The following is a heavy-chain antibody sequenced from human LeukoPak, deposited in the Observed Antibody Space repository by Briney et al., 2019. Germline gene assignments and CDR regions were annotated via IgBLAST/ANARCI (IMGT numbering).Heavy chain of an antibody. V-gene: IGHV4-61*01. CDR2: IYYSGST. CDR1: GYSISSGYY. J-gene: IGHJ4*02. D-gene: IGHD4-23*01. CDR3: ARVSRGNSVGGDY. Sequence: SETLSLTCTVSGYSISSGYYWGWIRQPPGKGLEWIGYIYYSGSTNYNPSLKSRVTISLDTSKNQFSLKLSSVTAADTAMYYCARVSRGNSVGGDYWGQGTLVTVSS.